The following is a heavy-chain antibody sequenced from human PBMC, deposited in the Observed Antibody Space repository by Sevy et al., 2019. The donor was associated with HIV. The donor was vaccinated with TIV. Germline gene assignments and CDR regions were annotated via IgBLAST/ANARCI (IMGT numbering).Heavy chain of an antibody. CDR3: AGENAWGRGYS. V-gene: IGHV4-59*08. J-gene: IGHJ4*02. D-gene: IGHD1-26*01. Sequence: SETLSLTCTVSGGSITSLYWNWIRQPPGKGLEWIANIYYNGHIKYNPSLKSRVTLSLDTSKNQFSRRLTSVTAADTAMYYCAGENAWGRGYSLGQVTLVTVSS. CDR2: IYYNGHI. CDR1: GGSITSLY.